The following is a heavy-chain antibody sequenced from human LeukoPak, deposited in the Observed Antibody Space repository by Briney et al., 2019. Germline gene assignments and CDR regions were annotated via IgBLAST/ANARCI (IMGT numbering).Heavy chain of an antibody. CDR1: GFTFSSYA. J-gene: IGHJ4*02. V-gene: IGHV3-23*01. Sequence: GGSLRLSCAASGFTFSSYAMSWARQAPGKGLEWVSAISGSGGSTYYADSVKGRFTISRDNSKNTLYLQMNSLRAEDTAVYYCAKSKEDTAMVSSFDYWGQGTLVTVSS. CDR2: ISGSGGST. CDR3: AKSKEDTAMVSSFDY. D-gene: IGHD5-18*01.